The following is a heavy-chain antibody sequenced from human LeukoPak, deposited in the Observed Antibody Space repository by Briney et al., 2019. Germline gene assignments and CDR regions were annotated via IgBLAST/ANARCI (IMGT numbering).Heavy chain of an antibody. D-gene: IGHD6-6*01. J-gene: IGHJ4*02. Sequence: ASVKVSCKDSGYTFTSYDINWVRQATGQGLEWMGWMNPNSGNTGYAQKFQGRVTMTRNTSISTAYMELSSLRSEDTAVYYCARGGSSSSHFDYWGQGTLVTVSS. CDR2: MNPNSGNT. CDR3: ARGGSSSSHFDY. V-gene: IGHV1-8*01. CDR1: GYTFTSYD.